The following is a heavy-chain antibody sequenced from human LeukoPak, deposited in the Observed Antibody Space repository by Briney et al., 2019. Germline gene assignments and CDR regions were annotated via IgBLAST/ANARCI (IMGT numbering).Heavy chain of an antibody. D-gene: IGHD3-3*01. V-gene: IGHV1-2*02. Sequence: ASVKVSCKASGYTFTDYYMHWVRQAPGQGLEWMGWINPNSGGTSYAQKFQGRVTMTRDTSTSTVYMELSSLRSEDTAVYYCARRMGDYDFWSGYSRGDYYYYMDVWGKGTTVTVSS. CDR2: INPNSGGT. J-gene: IGHJ6*03. CDR3: ARRMGDYDFWSGYSRGDYYYYMDV. CDR1: GYTFTDYY.